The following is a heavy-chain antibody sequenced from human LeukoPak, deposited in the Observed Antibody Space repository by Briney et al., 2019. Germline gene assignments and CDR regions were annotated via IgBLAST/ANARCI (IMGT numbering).Heavy chain of an antibody. Sequence: SVKVSCKASGGTFSSYTISWVRQAPGQGLEWMGRIIPIFGTANYAQKFQGRVTITADESTSTAYMELSSLRSEDTAVYYCARGYLVYDFWSGYYLDYWGQGTLVTVSS. D-gene: IGHD3-3*01. CDR3: ARGYLVYDFWSGYYLDY. CDR1: GGTFSSYT. J-gene: IGHJ4*02. CDR2: IIPIFGTA. V-gene: IGHV1-69*13.